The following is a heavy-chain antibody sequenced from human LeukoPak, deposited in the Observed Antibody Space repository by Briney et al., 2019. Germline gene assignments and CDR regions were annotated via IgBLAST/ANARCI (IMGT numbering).Heavy chain of an antibody. V-gene: IGHV3-21*01. Sequence: GGSLRLSCAASGSTFSSYSMNWVRQAPGKGLEWVSSISSSSSYIYYADSVKGRFTISRDSAKNSLYLQMNSLRAEDTAVYYCARVLGGYSYGYLGYYFDYWGQGTLVTVSS. D-gene: IGHD5-18*01. CDR2: ISSSSSYI. CDR3: ARVLGGYSYGYLGYYFDY. J-gene: IGHJ4*02. CDR1: GSTFSSYS.